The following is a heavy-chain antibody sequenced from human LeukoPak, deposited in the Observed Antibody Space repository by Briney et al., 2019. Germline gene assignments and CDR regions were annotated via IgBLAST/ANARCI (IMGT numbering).Heavy chain of an antibody. CDR1: GGTFSSYA. Sequence: SGKVSCKAFGGTFSSYAISWVRQAPGQGLEWMGRIIPILGIANYAQKFQGRVTITADKSTSTAYMELGSLRSEDTAVYYCARDLQVYWFDPWGQGTLVTVSS. D-gene: IGHD5-24*01. V-gene: IGHV1-69*04. J-gene: IGHJ5*02. CDR3: ARDLQVYWFDP. CDR2: IIPILGIA.